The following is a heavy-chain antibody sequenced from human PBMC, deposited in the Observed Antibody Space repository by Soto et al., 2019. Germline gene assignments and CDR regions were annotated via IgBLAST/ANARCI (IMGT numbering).Heavy chain of an antibody. Sequence: EVQLVESGGGLVKPGGSLRLSCAASGFNFGIYSLNWVRQAPGKGLEWVSSISSRSTYIYYADSVKGRITISRDNAKSSLFLQMNSLRAEDTAVYYCARGENFRYSDALDIWGQGTKVAVSS. D-gene: IGHD6-13*01. J-gene: IGHJ3*02. CDR2: ISSRSTYI. V-gene: IGHV3-21*02. CDR1: GFNFGIYS. CDR3: ARGENFRYSDALDI.